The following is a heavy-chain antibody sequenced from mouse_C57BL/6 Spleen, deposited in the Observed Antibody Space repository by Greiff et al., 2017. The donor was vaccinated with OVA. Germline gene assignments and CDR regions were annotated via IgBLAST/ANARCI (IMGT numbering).Heavy chain of an antibody. J-gene: IGHJ4*01. Sequence: QVQLQQSGAELVKPGASVKISCKASGYAFSSYWMNWVKQRPGKGLEWIGQIYPGDGDTNYNGKFKGKATLTADKSSSTAYMQLSSLTSEDSAVYFCARRFTGVSSSYAMDYWGQGTSVTVSS. CDR3: ARRFTGVSSSYAMDY. CDR2: IYPGDGDT. D-gene: IGHD1-1*01. CDR1: GYAFSSYW. V-gene: IGHV1-80*01.